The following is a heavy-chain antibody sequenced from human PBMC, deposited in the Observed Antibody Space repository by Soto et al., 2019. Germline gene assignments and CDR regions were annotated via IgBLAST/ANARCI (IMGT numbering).Heavy chain of an antibody. Sequence: QLQLQESGPGLVKPSETLSLTCTVSGGSISSSNYYWGWIRQPPGKGLEWIGTIYYGGSTYYNPSLKRRVTRSVDTSKNQLSLQLSSVAAADTAVYYCARRDSPPHYRYWGQGTLVTVSS. CDR1: GGSISSSNYY. D-gene: IGHD3-16*02. CDR2: IYYGGST. CDR3: ARRDSPPHYRY. J-gene: IGHJ4*02. V-gene: IGHV4-39*01.